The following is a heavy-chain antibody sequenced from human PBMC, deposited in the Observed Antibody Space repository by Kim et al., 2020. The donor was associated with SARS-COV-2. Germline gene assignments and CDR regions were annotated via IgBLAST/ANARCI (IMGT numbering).Heavy chain of an antibody. CDR2: IIPIFGTT. CDR1: GGTFSSYA. Sequence: SVKVSCKASGGTFSSYAISWVRQAPGQGLEWMGGIIPIFGTTNYAQKFQGRVTITADKSTSTAYMELSSLRSEDTAVYYCARDLKGSSGYPYYFDYWGQGTLVTVSS. CDR3: ARDLKGSSGYPYYFDY. J-gene: IGHJ4*02. D-gene: IGHD1-26*01. V-gene: IGHV1-69*06.